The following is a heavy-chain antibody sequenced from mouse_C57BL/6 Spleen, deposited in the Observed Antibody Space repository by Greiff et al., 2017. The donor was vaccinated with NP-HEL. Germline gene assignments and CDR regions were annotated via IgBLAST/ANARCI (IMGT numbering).Heavy chain of an antibody. CDR3: AKDVYDYDGYFDV. D-gene: IGHD2-4*01. CDR2: IWRGGSS. CDR1: GFSLTSYG. Sequence: VMLVESGPGLVQPSQSLSITCTVSGFSLTSYGVHWVRQSPGKGLEWLGVIWRGGSSDYNAAFMSRLSITKDNSKSQVFFKMNSLQADDTAIYYCAKDVYDYDGYFDVWGTGTTVTVSS. J-gene: IGHJ1*03. V-gene: IGHV2-5*01.